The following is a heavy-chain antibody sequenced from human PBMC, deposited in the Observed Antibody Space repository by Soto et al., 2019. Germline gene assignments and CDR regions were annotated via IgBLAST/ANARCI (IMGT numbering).Heavy chain of an antibody. J-gene: IGHJ5*02. CDR1: GFTFSSYA. Sequence: PGGSLRLSCAASGFTFSSYAMHWVRQAPGKGLEWVAVISYDGSNKYYADSVKGRFTISRDNSKNTLYPQMNSLRAEDTAVYYCARDNPGGALSQLKKNWFDPWGQGTLVTVSS. CDR2: ISYDGSNK. V-gene: IGHV3-30-3*01. CDR3: ARDNPGGALSQLKKNWFDP. D-gene: IGHD1-1*01.